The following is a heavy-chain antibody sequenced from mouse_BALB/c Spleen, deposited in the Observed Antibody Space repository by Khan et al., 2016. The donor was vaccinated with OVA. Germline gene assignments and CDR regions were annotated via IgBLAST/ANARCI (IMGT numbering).Heavy chain of an antibody. Sequence: DLVKPGASVKLSCKDSGYTFTSYRINWIKQRPGQGLEGIGRIGPGSGSTSYNEMFKGKATLNVDTTSITAYILLSSLSSEDSSVYVCARSNYYGSSLYAMDYWGQGTSVTVSS. CDR3: ARSNYYGSSLYAMDY. V-gene: IGHV1S41*01. CDR2: IGPGSGST. J-gene: IGHJ4*01. D-gene: IGHD1-1*01. CDR1: GYTFTSYR.